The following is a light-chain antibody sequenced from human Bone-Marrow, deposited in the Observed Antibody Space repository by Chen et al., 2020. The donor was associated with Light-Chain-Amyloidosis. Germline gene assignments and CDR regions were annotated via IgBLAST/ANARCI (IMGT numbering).Light chain of an antibody. V-gene: IGLV2-14*01. CDR2: DVT. CDR1: SSDVGGDNH. CDR3: SSCNSTNAVD. J-gene: IGLJ1*01. Sequence: QSALAQPASVSGSPGQSITISCTGTSSDVGGDNHVSWYQQHPDKAPKLMIYDVTNRPSWVPDRIAGSKSDDTASQSISGPKAEDEDDYFCSSCNSTNAVDFRSGTMVTVL.